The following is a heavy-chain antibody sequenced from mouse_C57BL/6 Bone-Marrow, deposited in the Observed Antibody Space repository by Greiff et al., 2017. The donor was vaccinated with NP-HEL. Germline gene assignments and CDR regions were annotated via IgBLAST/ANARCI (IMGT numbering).Heavy chain of an antibody. Sequence: EVKLMESGGGLVKPGGSLKLSCAASGFTFSSYTMSWVRQTPEQRLEWVATISGGGGKTYYPESVKGRFTISRDNAKNTLYLQMSSLRSEDTALDYCANHRAYYGSPAWFAYWGQGTLVTVSA. CDR1: GFTFSSYT. J-gene: IGHJ3*01. CDR2: ISGGGGKT. D-gene: IGHD1-1*01. CDR3: ANHRAYYGSPAWFAY. V-gene: IGHV5-9*01.